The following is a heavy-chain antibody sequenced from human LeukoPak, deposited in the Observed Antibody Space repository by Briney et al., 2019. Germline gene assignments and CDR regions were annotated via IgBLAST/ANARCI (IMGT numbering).Heavy chain of an antibody. J-gene: IGHJ4*02. CDR3: AREYGRYCTNGVCPPAY. V-gene: IGHV1-18*01. CDR2: ISAYNGNT. D-gene: IGHD2-8*01. CDR1: GYTFTSYG. Sequence: ASVKVSCKASGYTFTSYGISWVRQAPGQGLEWMGWISAYNGNTNYARKLQGRVTMTTDTSTSTAYMELRSLRSDDTAVYYCAREYGRYCTNGVCPPAYWGQGTLVTVSS.